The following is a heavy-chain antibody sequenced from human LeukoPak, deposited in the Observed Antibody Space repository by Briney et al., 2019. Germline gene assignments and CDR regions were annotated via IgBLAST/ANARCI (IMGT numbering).Heavy chain of an antibody. CDR3: ASWYGGDYYDSSGYYDY. V-gene: IGHV1-69*06. J-gene: IGHJ4*02. CDR1: GYTFTGYY. Sequence: SVKVSCKASGYTFTGYYMHWVRQAPGQGLEWMGGIIPIFGTANYAQKFQGRVTITADKSTSTAYMELSSLRSEDTAVYYCASWYGGDYYDSSGYYDYWGQGTLVTVSS. CDR2: IIPIFGTA. D-gene: IGHD3-22*01.